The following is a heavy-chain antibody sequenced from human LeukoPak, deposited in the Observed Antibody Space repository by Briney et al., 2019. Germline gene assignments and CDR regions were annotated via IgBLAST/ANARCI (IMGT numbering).Heavy chain of an antibody. J-gene: IGHJ4*02. CDR1: GGTFSSYA. V-gene: IGHV1-69*04. Sequence: SVKVSCKASGGTFSSYAISWVRQGPGQGLEWMGRIIPILGIANYAQKFQGRVTITADKSTSTAYMELSSLRSEDTAVYYCASYDSSGYSPYRDYWGQGTLVTVSS. CDR2: IIPILGIA. CDR3: ASYDSSGYSPYRDY. D-gene: IGHD3-22*01.